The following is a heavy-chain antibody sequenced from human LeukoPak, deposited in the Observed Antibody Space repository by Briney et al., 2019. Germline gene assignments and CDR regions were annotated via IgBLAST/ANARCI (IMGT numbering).Heavy chain of an antibody. CDR1: DDSFSSHY. D-gene: IGHD4-17*01. Sequence: SETLSLTCAVSDDSFSSHYWTWIRQPPGKGLEWFGYISYIGSTNYNPSLKSRVTISIDTSKNQFSLKLSSVTAADTAVYYCARDLVTVTKGFDIWGQGTMVSVSS. V-gene: IGHV4-59*11. J-gene: IGHJ3*02. CDR3: ARDLVTVTKGFDI. CDR2: ISYIGST.